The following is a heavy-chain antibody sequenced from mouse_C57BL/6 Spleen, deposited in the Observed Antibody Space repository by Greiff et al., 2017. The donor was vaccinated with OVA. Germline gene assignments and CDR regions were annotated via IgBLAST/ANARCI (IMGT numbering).Heavy chain of an antibody. Sequence: QVQLQQPGAELVMPGASVKLSCKASGYTFTSYWMHWVKQRPGQGLEWIGEIDPSDSYTNYNQKFKGKSTLTVDKSSSTAYMQLSSLTSEDSAVYYCAKSYYYGGSWYFDVWGTGTTVTVSS. V-gene: IGHV1-69*01. CDR3: AKSYYYGGSWYFDV. D-gene: IGHD1-1*01. CDR2: IDPSDSYT. CDR1: GYTFTSYW. J-gene: IGHJ1*03.